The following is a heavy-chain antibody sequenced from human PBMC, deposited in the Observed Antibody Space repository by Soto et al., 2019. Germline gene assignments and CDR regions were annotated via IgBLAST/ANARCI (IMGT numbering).Heavy chain of an antibody. CDR2: ISYDGSNK. J-gene: IGHJ3*02. V-gene: IGHV3-30*18. CDR1: GVTFSSYG. CDR3: AKDLRIYSYGSGAFDI. D-gene: IGHD5-18*01. Sequence: FLRIPCAASGVTFSSYGRHWVRPAQGKGLEWVAVISYDGSNKYYADSVKGRFTISRDNSKNTLYLQMNSLRAEDTAVYYCAKDLRIYSYGSGAFDIWGQGTMVTAS.